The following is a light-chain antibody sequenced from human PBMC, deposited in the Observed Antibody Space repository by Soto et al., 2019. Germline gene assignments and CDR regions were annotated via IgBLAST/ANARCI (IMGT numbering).Light chain of an antibody. CDR3: QQYGSSPPLT. Sequence: EVVLTQSPDTLSLSPGDTATVSCRASQSVDSSNLAWYQQKPGQPPRLLICDASTRATGIPDRFTGSGSGTDFTLTISRLEPEDFAVYYCQQYGSSPPLTFGGGTKVEIK. V-gene: IGKV3-20*01. CDR2: DAS. CDR1: QSVDSSN. J-gene: IGKJ4*01.